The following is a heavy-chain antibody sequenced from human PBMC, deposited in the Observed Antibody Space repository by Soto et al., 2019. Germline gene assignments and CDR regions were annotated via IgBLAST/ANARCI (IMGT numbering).Heavy chain of an antibody. J-gene: IGHJ2*01. V-gene: IGHV3-23*05. CDR1: GFTFSTYA. CDR2: IKSSGSPT. Sequence: EVQLLESGGGWVQPGGSLRLSCAASGFTFSTYAMTWVRLAPGRGLEWVLGIKSSGSPTDYPESVKGRFTISRDNLMNTLFLDVNGLRSEDTAIYDRAKTPGRGAAGAWYFDLRGRGSLVTVSS. D-gene: IGHD3-10*01. CDR3: AKTPGRGAAGAWYFDL.